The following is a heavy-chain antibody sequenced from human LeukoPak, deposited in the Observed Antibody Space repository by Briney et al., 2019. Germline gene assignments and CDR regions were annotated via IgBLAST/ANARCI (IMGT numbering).Heavy chain of an antibody. CDR1: GFTFSSYA. CDR3: ASAPWRLDY. Sequence: GGSLRLSCAASGFTFSSYAMHWVRQAPGKGLEWVAVISYDGSNKYYADSVKGRFTISRDNSKNTLYLQMNSLRAEDTAVYYCASAPWRLDYWGQGTLVTVSS. CDR2: ISYDGSNK. D-gene: IGHD5-12*01. J-gene: IGHJ4*02. V-gene: IGHV3-30-3*01.